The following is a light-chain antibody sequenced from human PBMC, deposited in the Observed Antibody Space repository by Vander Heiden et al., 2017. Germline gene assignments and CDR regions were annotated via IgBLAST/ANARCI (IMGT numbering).Light chain of an antibody. CDR2: NND. V-gene: IGLV1-44*01. Sequence: QSVLTQPPSTSGTPGQRVTISCSGSRSNIGSNAVTWYQQLPGAAPRLLIYNNDQRPSGVPDRFSGSKSGTSASLSVSGLRSEDEADYYCAAWDDSLTGLVFGGGTKLTVL. CDR1: RSNIGSNA. CDR3: AAWDDSLTGLV. J-gene: IGLJ2*01.